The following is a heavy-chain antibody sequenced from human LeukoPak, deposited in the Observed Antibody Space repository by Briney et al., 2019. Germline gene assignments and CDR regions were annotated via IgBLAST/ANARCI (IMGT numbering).Heavy chain of an antibody. Sequence: GGSLRLSCAASGFTFSSYAMSWVRQAPGKGLEWVSGISGSGDNTYYADSVKGRFTISRDNSKNTLYLQINSLRAEDTAVYFCARETKDTAMMYYFDFWGQGTLVTVSA. V-gene: IGHV3-23*01. D-gene: IGHD5-18*01. CDR1: GFTFSSYA. CDR2: ISGSGDNT. J-gene: IGHJ4*02. CDR3: ARETKDTAMMYYFDF.